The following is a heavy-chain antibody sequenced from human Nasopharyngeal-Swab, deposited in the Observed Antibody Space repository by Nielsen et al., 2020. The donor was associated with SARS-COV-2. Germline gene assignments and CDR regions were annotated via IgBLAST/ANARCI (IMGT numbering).Heavy chain of an antibody. Sequence: ASVKVSCKVSGYTLTELSMHWVRQAPGKGLEWMGGFDPEDGETIHAQKFQGRVTMTEDPSTDTAYMELSSLRSEDTAVYYCATGAAVAGTPISYYYYYGMDVWGQGTTVTVSS. V-gene: IGHV1-24*01. J-gene: IGHJ6*02. D-gene: IGHD6-19*01. CDR3: ATGAAVAGTPISYYYYYGMDV. CDR2: FDPEDGET. CDR1: GYTLTELS.